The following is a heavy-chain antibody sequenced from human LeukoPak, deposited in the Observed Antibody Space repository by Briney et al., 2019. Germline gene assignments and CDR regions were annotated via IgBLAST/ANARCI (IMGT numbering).Heavy chain of an antibody. J-gene: IGHJ6*03. CDR3: ARGYCSGGSCYSYYYYNYMDV. CDR2: IHYSGST. D-gene: IGHD2-15*01. Sequence: SETLSLTRTVSGGSISSSSYYWGWIRQPPGKGLEWIGSIHYSGSTNYNPSLKSRVTISVDTSKNQFSLKRSSVTAADTAVYYCARGYCSGGSCYSYYYYNYMDVWGKGTTVTVSS. V-gene: IGHV4-39*07. CDR1: GGSISSSSYY.